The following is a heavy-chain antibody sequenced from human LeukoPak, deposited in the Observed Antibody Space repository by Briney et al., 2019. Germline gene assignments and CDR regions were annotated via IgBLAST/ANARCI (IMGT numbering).Heavy chain of an antibody. V-gene: IGHV3-23*01. CDR2: ISGTGDTT. J-gene: IGHJ6*01. Sequence: HPGRSFRPACAASGFTFSGFGMSSVRPTPGKGLELVSGISGTGDTTLYADSVKGRFTISRDNSKNTLYLEMNNLRAEDTAIYYCAKMKGHPLPKYYMDVWGQGTTVTVSS. CDR1: GFTFSGFG. D-gene: IGHD1-26*01. CDR3: AKMKGHPLPKYYMDV.